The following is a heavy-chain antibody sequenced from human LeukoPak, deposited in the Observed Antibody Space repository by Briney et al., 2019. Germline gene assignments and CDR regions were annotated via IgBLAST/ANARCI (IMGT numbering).Heavy chain of an antibody. CDR3: ARSPRRVTATIYFDY. V-gene: IGHV3-23*01. CDR2: ISGSGGST. D-gene: IGHD2-21*02. Sequence: GGSLRLSCAASGFTFSSYAMSWVRQAPGKGLEWVSAISGSGGSTYYADSVKGRFTISRDNSKNTLYLQMNSLRAEDTAVYYCARSPRRVTATIYFDYWGQGTLVTASS. CDR1: GFTFSSYA. J-gene: IGHJ4*02.